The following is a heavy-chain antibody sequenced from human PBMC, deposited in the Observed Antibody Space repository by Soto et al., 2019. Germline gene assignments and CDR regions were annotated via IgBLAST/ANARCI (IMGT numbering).Heavy chain of an antibody. Sequence: SETLSLTCTFSGGSVSSGSYYWSWIRQPPGKGLEWIGYIYYSGSTNYNPSLKSRVTISVDTSRNQFSLKLSSVTAADTAVYYCARTPSGLLWFGELLPQNWFDPWGKGTLVTVST. CDR3: ARTPSGLLWFGELLPQNWFDP. J-gene: IGHJ5*02. CDR2: IYYSGST. D-gene: IGHD3-10*01. CDR1: GGSVSSGSYY. V-gene: IGHV4-61*01.